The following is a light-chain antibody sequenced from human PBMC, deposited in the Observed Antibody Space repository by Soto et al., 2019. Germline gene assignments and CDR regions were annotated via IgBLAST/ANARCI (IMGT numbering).Light chain of an antibody. J-gene: IGLJ1*01. CDR1: KLGDKY. V-gene: IGLV3-1*01. Sequence: SYELTQPPSVSVSPGQTASITCSGAKLGDKYACWYQQKPGQSPVLVIYQDSKRPSGIPERFSGSNSGNTATLTISGTQAMDEADYYCQAWDSSLGVFGTGTKLTVL. CDR3: QAWDSSLGV. CDR2: QDS.